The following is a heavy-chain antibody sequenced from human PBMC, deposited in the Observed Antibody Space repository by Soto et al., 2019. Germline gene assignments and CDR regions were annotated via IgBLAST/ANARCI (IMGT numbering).Heavy chain of an antibody. V-gene: IGHV3-7*01. CDR3: ARDRYSYYDFWSGSLPYYYYGMDV. CDR1: GFTFSSYW. CDR2: IKQDGSEK. Sequence: GGSLRLSCAASGFTFSSYWMSWVRQAPGKGLEWVANIKQDGSEKYYVDSVKGRFTISRDNAKNSLYLQMNSLRAEDTAVYYCARDRYSYYDFWSGSLPYYYYGMDVWGQGTTVTSP. J-gene: IGHJ6*02. D-gene: IGHD3-3*01.